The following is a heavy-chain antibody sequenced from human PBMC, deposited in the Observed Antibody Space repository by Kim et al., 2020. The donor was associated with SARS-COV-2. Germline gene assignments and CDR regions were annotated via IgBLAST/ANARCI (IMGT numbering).Heavy chain of an antibody. CDR3: AKGPYYDILTGLFDY. Sequence: DSVRGRFTISRDNSKNTLYLQMNSLRAEDTAVYYCAKGPYYDILTGLFDYWGQGTLVTVSS. D-gene: IGHD3-9*01. V-gene: IGHV3-33*06. J-gene: IGHJ4*02.